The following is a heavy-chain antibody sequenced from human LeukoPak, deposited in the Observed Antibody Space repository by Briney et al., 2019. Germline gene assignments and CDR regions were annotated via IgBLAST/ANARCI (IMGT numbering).Heavy chain of an antibody. CDR2: IKPDGTVA. Sequence: GGSLRLSCAAAEFTFSNYWMSWVRQAPGKGLEWVANIKPDGTVAHYVDSVKGRFTVSRDNAKNSLYLQLNSLRVEDTAVSYCTRDEIAAFDYWGQGTLVTVSS. V-gene: IGHV3-7*01. D-gene: IGHD6-13*01. CDR1: EFTFSNYW. J-gene: IGHJ4*02. CDR3: TRDEIAAFDY.